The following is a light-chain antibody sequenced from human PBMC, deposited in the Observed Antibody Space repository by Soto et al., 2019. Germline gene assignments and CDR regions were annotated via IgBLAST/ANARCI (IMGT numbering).Light chain of an antibody. Sequence: VFTQPPATLSLSPGERAPLTCSASQSVSSSFLAWYQHTPGQAPRLLIYGASSRGSGVPDRFSGSGAGAEFTLPISSLEPEDVAVYYCQQRSNWPITFGQGTRLEIK. J-gene: IGKJ5*01. CDR3: QQRSNWPIT. V-gene: IGKV3D-20*02. CDR1: QSVSSSF. CDR2: GAS.